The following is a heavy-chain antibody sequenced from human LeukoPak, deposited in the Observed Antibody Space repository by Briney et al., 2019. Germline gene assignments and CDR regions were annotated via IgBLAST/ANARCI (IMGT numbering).Heavy chain of an antibody. D-gene: IGHD5-18*01. CDR3: VREGYAYGYHAFDM. CDR1: GFTFSTFA. Sequence: GGSLRLSCAASGFTFSTFAMIWVRQAPGKGLEWVGRVRPDGGATDSAAPVKGRVSMSRDDSKNSLYLQMNSLKTEDTAVYFCVREGYAYGYHAFDMWGQGIMVTVSS. J-gene: IGHJ3*02. V-gene: IGHV3-15*01. CDR2: VRPDGGAT.